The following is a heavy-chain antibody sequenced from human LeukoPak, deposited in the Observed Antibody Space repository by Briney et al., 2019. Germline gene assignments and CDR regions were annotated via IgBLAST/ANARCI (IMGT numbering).Heavy chain of an antibody. CDR2: ISAYNGDT. J-gene: IGHJ4*02. CDR1: GYIFAHNG. Sequence: ASVKVSCKTSGYIFAHNGISWVRQAPGQGPEWMGWISAYNGDTNYAQNFQGRVTMTRDTSTSTVYMELRSLRSDDTAVYYCARQGAYSSAIGMGYWGQGTLVTVSS. D-gene: IGHD6-19*01. V-gene: IGHV1-18*01. CDR3: ARQGAYSSAIGMGY.